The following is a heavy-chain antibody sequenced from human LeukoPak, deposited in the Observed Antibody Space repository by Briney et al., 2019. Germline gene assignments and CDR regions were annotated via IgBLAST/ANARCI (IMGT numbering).Heavy chain of an antibody. D-gene: IGHD3-3*01. J-gene: IGHJ5*02. V-gene: IGHV1-2*02. CDR2: INPNSGGT. CDR3: ARGYDFWSGYPNNWFDP. Sequence: ASVKVSCKASGYIFTGYYMHWVRQAPGQGLEWMGWINPNSGGTNYAQKFQGRVTMTRDTSISTAYMELSRLRSDDTAVYYCARGYDFWSGYPNNWFDPWGQGTLVTVSS. CDR1: GYIFTGYY.